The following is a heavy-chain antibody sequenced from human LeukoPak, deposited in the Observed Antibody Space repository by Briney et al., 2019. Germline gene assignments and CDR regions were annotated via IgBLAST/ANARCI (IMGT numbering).Heavy chain of an antibody. CDR2: IFPSGVTT. V-gene: IGHV3-23*01. CDR3: VSSFRNYDYPY. J-gene: IGHJ4*02. Sequence: GGSLRLSCAASGFTFSSYSMNWVRQAPGKGLDWVAAIFPSGVTTLYADSVKGRFTISRDNSRNTLYLQMNSLRDEDTAIYYCVSSFRNYDYPYWGQGSLVTVSS. CDR1: GFTFSSYS. D-gene: IGHD3-16*01.